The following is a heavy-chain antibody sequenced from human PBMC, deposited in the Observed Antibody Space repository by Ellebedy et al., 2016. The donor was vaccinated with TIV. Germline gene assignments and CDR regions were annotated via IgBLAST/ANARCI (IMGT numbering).Heavy chain of an antibody. CDR2: IYSGGST. D-gene: IGHD2-2*01. Sequence: GESLKISCAASGFTVSSNYMSWVRQAPGKGLEWVSVIYSGGSTYYADSVKGRFTISRDNSKNTLYLQMNSLRAEDTAVYYCARGMPGKGYHYHYGMDVWGQGTTVTASS. CDR3: ARGMPGKGYHYHYGMDV. J-gene: IGHJ6*02. V-gene: IGHV3-53*01. CDR1: GFTVSSNY.